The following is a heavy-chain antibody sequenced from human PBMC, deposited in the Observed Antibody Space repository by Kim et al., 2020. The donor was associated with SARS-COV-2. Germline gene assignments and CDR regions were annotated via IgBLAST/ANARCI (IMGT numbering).Heavy chain of an antibody. CDR2: IIPIFGTA. D-gene: IGHD6-19*01. Sequence: SVKVSCKASGGTFSSYAISWVRQAPGQGLEWMGGIIPIFGTANYAQKFQGRVTITADESTSTAYMELSSLRSEDTAVYYCATHAIFGAKGIAVADMRLNWYFDLWGRGTLVTVSS. CDR3: ATHAIFGAKGIAVADMRLNWYFDL. J-gene: IGHJ2*01. CDR1: GGTFSSYA. V-gene: IGHV1-69*13.